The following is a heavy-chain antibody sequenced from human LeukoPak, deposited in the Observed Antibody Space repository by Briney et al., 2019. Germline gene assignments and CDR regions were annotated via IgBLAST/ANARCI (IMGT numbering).Heavy chain of an antibody. Sequence: ASVKVSCKDSGYTFTGYYMHWVRQAPGQGLEWMGWINPNSGGTNYAQKFQGRVTMTRDTSISTAYMELSRLRSDDTAVYYCARGAEDYGDYDPPNYWGQGTLVTVSS. J-gene: IGHJ4*02. D-gene: IGHD4-17*01. CDR3: ARGAEDYGDYDPPNY. CDR1: GYTFTGYY. V-gene: IGHV1-2*02. CDR2: INPNSGGT.